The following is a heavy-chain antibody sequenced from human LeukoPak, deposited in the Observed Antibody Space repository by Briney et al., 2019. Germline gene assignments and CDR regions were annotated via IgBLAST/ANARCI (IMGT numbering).Heavy chain of an antibody. CDR2: IYPGDSDT. CDR1: GYSFTSYW. V-gene: IGHV5-51*01. CDR3: ARPYCSGGSCYPAEYYFDY. J-gene: IGHJ4*02. D-gene: IGHD2-15*01. Sequence: GESLKTSCKGSGYSFTSYWIGWVRQMPGKGLEWMGIIYPGDSDTRYSPSFQGQVTISADKSISTAYLQWSSLKASDTAMYYCARPYCSGGSCYPAEYYFDYWGQGTLVTVSS.